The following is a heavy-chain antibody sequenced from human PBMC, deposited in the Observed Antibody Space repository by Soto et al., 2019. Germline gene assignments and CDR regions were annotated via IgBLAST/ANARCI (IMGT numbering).Heavy chain of an antibody. Sequence: SETLSLTCTVSGGSISSSSYYWGWIRQPPGKGLEWIGSIYYSGSTYYNPSLKSRVTISVDTSKNQFSLKLSSVTAADTAVYYCARHALTYYDFGSGYYLGDRYYFDYWGQGTLVTVSS. J-gene: IGHJ4*02. CDR3: ARHALTYYDFGSGYYLGDRYYFDY. V-gene: IGHV4-39*01. CDR2: IYYSGST. D-gene: IGHD3-3*01. CDR1: GGSISSSSYY.